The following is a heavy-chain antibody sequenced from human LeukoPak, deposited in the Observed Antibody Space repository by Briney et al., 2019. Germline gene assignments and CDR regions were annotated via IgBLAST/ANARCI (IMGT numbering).Heavy chain of an antibody. CDR3: ARVPYYYDDWGGSYYFDY. CDR1: GYSISSGYY. CDR2: IYHSGST. D-gene: IGHD3-22*01. J-gene: IGHJ4*02. Sequence: PSETLSLTCAVSGYSISSGYYWGWIRQPPGKGLEWIGSIYHSGSTYYNPSLKSRVTISVDTSKDQFSLKLSSVTAADTAVYYCARVPYYYDDWGGSYYFDYWRQGTLVTVSS. V-gene: IGHV4-38-2*01.